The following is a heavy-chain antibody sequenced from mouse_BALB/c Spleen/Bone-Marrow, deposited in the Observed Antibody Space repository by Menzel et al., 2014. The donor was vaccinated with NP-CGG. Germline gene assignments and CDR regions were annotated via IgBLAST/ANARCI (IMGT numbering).Heavy chain of an antibody. CDR3: TVPFGPGFDY. Sequence: EVKVEESGGGLVQPGGSMELSCVASGFTFSNYWMNWVRQSPEKGLEWVAEIRLKSNNYATHYAESVKGRFTISRDDSKSSVYLQMNNLRAEDTGIYYCTVPFGPGFDYWGQGTTLTVSS. CDR2: IRLKSNNYAT. CDR1: GFTFSNYW. J-gene: IGHJ2*01. V-gene: IGHV6-6*02.